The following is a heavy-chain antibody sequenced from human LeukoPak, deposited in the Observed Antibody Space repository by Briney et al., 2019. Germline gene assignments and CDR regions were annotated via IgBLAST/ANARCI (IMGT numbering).Heavy chain of an antibody. V-gene: IGHV4-4*07. CDR3: ARGSQSLDY. CDR2: IFPSGIS. Sequence: SETLSLTCTVSRGSMSGFYWSWIRQPAGRGLEWIGRIFPSGISDFNPSLQSRVTMSIDTSKNQFSLRLSSVSAADTAIYYRARGSQSLDYWGQGTLVIASS. J-gene: IGHJ4*02. D-gene: IGHD4-4*01. CDR1: RGSMSGFY.